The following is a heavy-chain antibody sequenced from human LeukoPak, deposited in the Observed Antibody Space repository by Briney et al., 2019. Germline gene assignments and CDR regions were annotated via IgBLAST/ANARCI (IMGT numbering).Heavy chain of an antibody. D-gene: IGHD1-26*01. Sequence: GGSLRLSCAASGFTFSSYSMNWVRQAPGKGLEWVSSISSNSKYIYYADSVKGRFTISRDNAKNSLNLQMNSLRAEDTAVYYCARGSVGAPWYWGQGTLVTVSS. J-gene: IGHJ4*02. V-gene: IGHV3-21*01. CDR1: GFTFSSYS. CDR2: ISSNSKYI. CDR3: ARGSVGAPWY.